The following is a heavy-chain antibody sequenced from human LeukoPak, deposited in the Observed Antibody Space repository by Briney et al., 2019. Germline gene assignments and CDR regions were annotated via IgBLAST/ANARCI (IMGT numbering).Heavy chain of an antibody. CDR1: GYTFTRYA. D-gene: IGHD2-15*01. Sequence: GASVKVSCKASGYTFTRYAMQWVRQAPGQRLEWMGWISAYNGNTNYAQKLQGRVTMTTDTSTSTAYMELRSLRSDDTAVYYCAREAVCSGGSCYSGLGMDVWGQGTTVTVSS. CDR3: AREAVCSGGSCYSGLGMDV. J-gene: IGHJ6*02. V-gene: IGHV1-18*01. CDR2: ISAYNGNT.